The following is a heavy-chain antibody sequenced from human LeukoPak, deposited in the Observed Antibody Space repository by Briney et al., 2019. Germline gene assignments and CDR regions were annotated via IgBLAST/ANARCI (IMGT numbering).Heavy chain of an antibody. J-gene: IGHJ3*02. CDR2: IRYDGSNK. Sequence: PGGSLRLSCAASGFTFSSYGMHWVRQAPGKGLEWVAFIRYDGSNKYYADSVKGRFTISRDNSKNTLYLQMNSLRAEDTAVYYCARGGGLYYDILTGYYFSPHAFDIWGQGTMVTVSS. CDR3: ARGGGLYYDILTGYYFSPHAFDI. D-gene: IGHD3-9*01. V-gene: IGHV3-30*02. CDR1: GFTFSSYG.